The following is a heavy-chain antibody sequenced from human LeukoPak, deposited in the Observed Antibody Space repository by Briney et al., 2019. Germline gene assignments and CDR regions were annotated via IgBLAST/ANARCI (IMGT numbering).Heavy chain of an antibody. CDR2: KWYDGSNK. J-gene: IGHJ4*02. Sequence: GGSLRLSCAASGFTFSSYGMHWVRQAPGKGLEWVAVKWYDGSNKYYADSVKGRFTISRDNSKNTLYLQMNSLRAEDTAVYYCARGRRHDSRGHYFDYWGQGTLVTVSS. V-gene: IGHV3-33*01. CDR1: GFTFSSYG. D-gene: IGHD3-10*01. CDR3: ARGRRHDSRGHYFDY.